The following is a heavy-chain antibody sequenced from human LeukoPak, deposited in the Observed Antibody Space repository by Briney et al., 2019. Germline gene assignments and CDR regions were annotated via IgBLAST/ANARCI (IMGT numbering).Heavy chain of an antibody. V-gene: IGHV5-51*01. D-gene: IGHD4-17*01. CDR2: IYPGDSDT. CDR1: GYSFANYW. CDR3: ARPTTGHPFDV. J-gene: IGHJ3*01. Sequence: GESLKISCKGSGYSFANYWIGWVRQMPGKGLEWMGIIYPGDSDTRYSPSFQGQVSISADKSISTAYLQWSSLEASDTAMYYCARPTTGHPFDVWGQGTMVIVSS.